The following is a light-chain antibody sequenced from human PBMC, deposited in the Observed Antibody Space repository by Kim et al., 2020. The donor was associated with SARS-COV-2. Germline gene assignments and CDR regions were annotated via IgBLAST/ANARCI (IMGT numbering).Light chain of an antibody. J-gene: IGLJ2*01. CDR2: EDI. CDR3: QAWDTSTVV. Sequence: VAQGQTASITCSGEKLGEKYTYWYQQQPGQSPVLVIYEDIKRPSGIPERFSGSNSGNTATLTISGTQAIDEADYYCQAWDTSTVVFGGGTQLTVL. CDR1: KLGEKY. V-gene: IGLV3-1*01.